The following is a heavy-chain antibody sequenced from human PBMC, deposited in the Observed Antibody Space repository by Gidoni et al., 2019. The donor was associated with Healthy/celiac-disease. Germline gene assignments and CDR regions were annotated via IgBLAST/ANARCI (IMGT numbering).Heavy chain of an antibody. CDR2: ISSSSSTI. V-gene: IGHV3-48*01. CDR3: ARDLQGGSGYSLAPPYFQH. CDR1: GFTFSSYS. J-gene: IGHJ1*01. D-gene: IGHD3-22*01. Sequence: EVQLVESGGGLVQPGGSLRLSCAASGFTFSSYSMNWVRQAPGKGLEWVSYISSSSSTIYYADSVKGRFTISRDNAKNSLYLQMNSLRAEDTAVYYCARDLQGGSGYSLAPPYFQHWGQGTLVTVSS.